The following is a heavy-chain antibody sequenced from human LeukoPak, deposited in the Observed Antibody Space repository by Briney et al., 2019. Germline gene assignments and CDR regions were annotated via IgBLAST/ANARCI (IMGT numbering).Heavy chain of an antibody. V-gene: IGHV1-69*13. CDR1: GGTFSSYA. CDR2: IIPIFGTA. CDR3: ARAPGAAAGGYYFDY. Sequence: SVKVSCKASGGTFSSYAISWVRQAPGQGLEWMGGIIPIFGTANYAQKFQGRVTITADESTSTAYMELSSLRSEDTAVYCCARAPGAAAGGYYFDYWGQGTLVTVSS. D-gene: IGHD6-13*01. J-gene: IGHJ4*02.